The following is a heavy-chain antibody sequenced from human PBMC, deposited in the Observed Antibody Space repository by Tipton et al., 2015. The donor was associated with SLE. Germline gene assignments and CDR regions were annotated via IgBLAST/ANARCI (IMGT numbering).Heavy chain of an antibody. CDR1: GGSFSGSY. J-gene: IGHJ5*02. D-gene: IGHD1-14*01. V-gene: IGHV4-34*01. CDR2: INDSGNA. CDR3: ANITIAAPGWFDP. Sequence: TLSLTCAIYGGSFSGSYWSWIRQPPGKGLEWIGEINDSGNAYYNPSPKSRVTISGDTSKNQFYLKLTSVTAADTAIYYCANITIAAPGWFDPWGQGTLVTVSS.